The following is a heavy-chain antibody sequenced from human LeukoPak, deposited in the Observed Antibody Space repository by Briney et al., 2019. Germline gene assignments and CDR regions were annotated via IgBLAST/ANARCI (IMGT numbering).Heavy chain of an antibody. CDR2: INPSGGST. D-gene: IGHD3-3*01. Sequence: ASVKVSCKVSGYTLTKFSMHWVRQAPGQGLEWMGIINPSGGSTSYAQKFQGRVTMTRDMSTSTVYMELSSLRSGDTAVYYCASGGRSGYYTPFDYWGQGTLVTVSS. V-gene: IGHV1-46*01. CDR1: GYTLTKFS. CDR3: ASGGRSGYYTPFDY. J-gene: IGHJ4*02.